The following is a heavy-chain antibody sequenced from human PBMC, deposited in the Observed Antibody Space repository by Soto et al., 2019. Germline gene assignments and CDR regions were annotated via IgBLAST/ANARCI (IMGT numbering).Heavy chain of an antibody. Sequence: GGSLRLSCAASGFTFSNAWMSWVRQAPGKGLGWVGRIKSKTDGGTTDYAAPVKGRFTISRDDSKNTLYLQMNSLKTEDTAVYYCTTGPWLGPFDPWGQGTLVTVSS. CDR2: IKSKTDGGTT. J-gene: IGHJ5*02. CDR3: TTGPWLGPFDP. D-gene: IGHD6-19*01. V-gene: IGHV3-15*01. CDR1: GFTFSNAW.